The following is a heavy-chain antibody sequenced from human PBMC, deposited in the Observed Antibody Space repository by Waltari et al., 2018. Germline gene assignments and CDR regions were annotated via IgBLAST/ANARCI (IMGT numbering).Heavy chain of an antibody. J-gene: IGHJ4*02. CDR3: ARGSDYLDWNVRV. V-gene: IGHV3-48*01. Sequence: EVQLVESGGDLAQPGGSLRLSCAASGFTFNNYIMNWVRQAPGKGLEWVAYISGSGNNIYDADSVKGRFTISRDNAKNSLNLQMSSLRVEDTAMYYCARGSDYLDWNVRVWGQGTLVTVSS. D-gene: IGHD3-9*01. CDR1: GFTFNNYI. CDR2: ISGSGNNI.